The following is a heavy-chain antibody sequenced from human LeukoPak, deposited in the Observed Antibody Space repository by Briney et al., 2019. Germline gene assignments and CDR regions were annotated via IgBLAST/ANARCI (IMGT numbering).Heavy chain of an antibody. V-gene: IGHV3-48*04. Sequence: GGSLRLSCAASGFTFSSYSMNWVRQAPGKGLEWVSYISSSSSTIYYADSVKGRFTISRDNAKNSLYLQMNSLRAEDTAVYYCASALGYCSGGSCRDYWGQGTLVTVSS. J-gene: IGHJ4*02. CDR2: ISSSSSTI. CDR3: ASALGYCSGGSCRDY. D-gene: IGHD2-15*01. CDR1: GFTFSSYS.